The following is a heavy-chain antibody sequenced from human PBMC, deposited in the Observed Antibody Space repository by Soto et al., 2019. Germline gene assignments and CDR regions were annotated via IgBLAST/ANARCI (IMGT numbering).Heavy chain of an antibody. J-gene: IGHJ2*01. V-gene: IGHV3-53*01. CDR3: ARVDYGDYGWYFDL. CDR1: RFTVTNKY. CDR2: IYSGGAT. Sequence: EVQLVESGGNLIQPGGSLRLSCAASRFTVTNKYMTWVRQAPGKGLEWVSLIYSGGATSYADSVKGRSTISRDNSKEILYLQVNSLRAEDTAVYYCARVDYGDYGWYFDLWGRGTLVTVSS. D-gene: IGHD4-17*01.